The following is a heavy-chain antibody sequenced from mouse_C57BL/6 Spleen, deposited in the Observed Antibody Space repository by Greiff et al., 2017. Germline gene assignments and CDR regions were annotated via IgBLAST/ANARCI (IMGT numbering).Heavy chain of an antibody. Sequence: VQLQQSGAELAKPGASVKLSCKTSGYTFPSYWMHWVKQRPGQGLEWIGYINPSSGYTKYNQKFKDKATLTADKSSSTAYMQLSSLTYEDSAVYYCARGAAQAHYYYAMDYWGQGTSVTVSS. CDR2: INPSSGYT. V-gene: IGHV1-7*01. CDR1: GYTFPSYW. CDR3: ARGAAQAHYYYAMDY. J-gene: IGHJ4*01. D-gene: IGHD3-2*02.